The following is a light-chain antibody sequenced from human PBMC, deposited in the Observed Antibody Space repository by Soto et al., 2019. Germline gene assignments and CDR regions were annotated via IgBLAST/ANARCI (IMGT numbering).Light chain of an antibody. V-gene: IGKV3-20*01. CDR2: GAS. Sequence: EIVLTQSPGTLSLSPGERATLTCRASQSVTSNFLAWYQRKTGQAPRLLMYGASSRATGIPARFSGSGSGTDFTLTISRLEPEDFALYYCHQYGSSPLTFGPGTKVDIK. CDR3: HQYGSSPLT. CDR1: QSVTSNF. J-gene: IGKJ3*01.